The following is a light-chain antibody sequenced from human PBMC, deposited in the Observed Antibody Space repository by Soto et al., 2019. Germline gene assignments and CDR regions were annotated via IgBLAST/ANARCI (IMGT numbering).Light chain of an antibody. V-gene: IGKV3-15*01. J-gene: IGKJ5*01. CDR3: QQRNVWPPIT. CDR1: QSVSSN. Sequence: EIGMTQSPSTLSVSTGERATLSCRASQSVSSNLAWYQQKPGQAPRLLIYDASTRATGIPARFSGSGSGTEFTLTISSLQSEDFGVYYCQQRNVWPPITFGQGTRLEIK. CDR2: DAS.